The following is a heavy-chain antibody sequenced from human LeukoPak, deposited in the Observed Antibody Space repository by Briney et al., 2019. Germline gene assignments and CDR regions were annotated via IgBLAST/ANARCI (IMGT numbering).Heavy chain of an antibody. Sequence: ASVKVSCKASGYRFTSYGISWVRQAAGQGVEWMGWISAYNGNTNYAQKLQGRVTMTTDTSTSTAYMELRSLRSDDTAVYYCARGGDGDILTGLVFDYWGQGTLVTVSS. CDR1: GYRFTSYG. D-gene: IGHD3-9*01. V-gene: IGHV1-18*01. CDR3: ARGGDGDILTGLVFDY. CDR2: ISAYNGNT. J-gene: IGHJ4*02.